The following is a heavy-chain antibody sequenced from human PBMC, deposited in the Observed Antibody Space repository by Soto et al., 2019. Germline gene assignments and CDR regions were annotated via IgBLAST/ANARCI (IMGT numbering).Heavy chain of an antibody. CDR3: ARMAVAGPGVDY. V-gene: IGHV1-18*01. CDR1: GYTFTSYG. Sequence: ASVKVSCKASGYTFTSYGIIWVRQSPGQGLEWMGWIRAYNGNTNYAQKLQGRVTMTTDTSTSTAYMELRSLRSDDTAVYYRARMAVAGPGVDYWGQGTLVTVSS. J-gene: IGHJ4*02. CDR2: IRAYNGNT. D-gene: IGHD6-19*01.